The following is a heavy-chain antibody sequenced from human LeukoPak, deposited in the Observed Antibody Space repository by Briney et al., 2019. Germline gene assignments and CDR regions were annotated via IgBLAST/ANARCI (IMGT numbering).Heavy chain of an antibody. D-gene: IGHD4-17*01. Sequence: PGGSLRLSCSASGFAFSSHWMHWVRQAPGKGLMWVACVNNDGSSPNYADSVKGRFTISRDNAKSTLYLRMDGLRAEDTAVYYCARVDFGDSVFDYWGRGTLVTVSS. CDR2: VNNDGSSP. CDR1: GFAFSSHW. J-gene: IGHJ4*02. V-gene: IGHV3-74*01. CDR3: ARVDFGDSVFDY.